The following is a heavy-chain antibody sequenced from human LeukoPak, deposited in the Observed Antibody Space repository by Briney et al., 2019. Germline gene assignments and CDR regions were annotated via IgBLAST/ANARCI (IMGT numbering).Heavy chain of an antibody. V-gene: IGHV4-4*07. CDR1: GVPISSYY. J-gene: IGHJ6*03. Sequence: SETLSLTCTVSGVPISSYYWSWIRQPAGKGLEWIGRIHTSGSTNYNPSLKSRVTMSVDTSKNEFSLKLSSVTAADTAVYYCARGPIQLYYYYYMDVWGKGTRSPSP. CDR2: IHTSGST. D-gene: IGHD5-18*01. CDR3: ARGPIQLYYYYYMDV.